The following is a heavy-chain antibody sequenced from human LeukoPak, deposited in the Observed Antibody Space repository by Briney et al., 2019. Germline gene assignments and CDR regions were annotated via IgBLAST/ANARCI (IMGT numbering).Heavy chain of an antibody. CDR2: IKQDGRER. J-gene: IGHJ4*02. D-gene: IGHD1-26*01. Sequence: PGGSLRLSCAASGFTFSNYWMSWVRQTPGKGLEWVANIKQDGRERYYVDSVKGRFTISRDNAKNSLYLQMSSLRAEDTAVYYCAKGGKWDVTPFDYWGQGTLVTVSS. V-gene: IGHV3-7*03. CDR1: GFTFSNYW. CDR3: AKGGKWDVTPFDY.